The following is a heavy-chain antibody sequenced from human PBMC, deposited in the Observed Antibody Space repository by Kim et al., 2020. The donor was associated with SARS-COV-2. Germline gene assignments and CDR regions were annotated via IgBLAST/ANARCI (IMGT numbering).Heavy chain of an antibody. Sequence: GGSLRLSCAASGFTFSSYSMNWVRQAPGKGLEWVSSISSSSSYIYYADSVKGRFTISRDNAKNSLYLQMNSLRAEDTAVYYCARDYPSYDPYYYGMDVWGQGTTVTVSS. J-gene: IGHJ6*02. CDR2: ISSSSSYI. CDR1: GFTFSSYS. D-gene: IGHD3-3*01. V-gene: IGHV3-21*01. CDR3: ARDYPSYDPYYYGMDV.